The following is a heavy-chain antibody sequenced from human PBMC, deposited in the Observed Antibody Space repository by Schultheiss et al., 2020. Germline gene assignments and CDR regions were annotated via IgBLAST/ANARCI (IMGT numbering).Heavy chain of an antibody. V-gene: IGHV4-31*03. CDR1: GASVNNGGYY. D-gene: IGHD4-17*01. CDR3: ARYGDYRGVDY. J-gene: IGHJ4*02. CDR2: IYYRGST. Sequence: SETLSLTCTVSGASVNNGGYYWSWIRQHPGKGLEWIGYIYYRGSTKYNPSLKSRVTISVDTSKNQFSLKLSSVTAADTAVYYCARYGDYRGVDYWGQGTLVTVSS.